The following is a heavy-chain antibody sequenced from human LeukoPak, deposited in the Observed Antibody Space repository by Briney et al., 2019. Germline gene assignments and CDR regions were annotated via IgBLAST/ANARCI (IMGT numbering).Heavy chain of an antibody. V-gene: IGHV3-48*04. CDR3: AKSRSGSANWALRIFDN. CDR2: ISSSSSTI. CDR1: GFTFSSYS. Sequence: PGRSLRLSCAASGFTFSSYSMNWVRQAPGKGLEWVSYISSSSSTIYYADSVKGRFTISRDNAKNSLYLQMNSLRAEDTAVYYCAKSRSGSANWALRIFDNWGQGTLVTVSS. D-gene: IGHD1-1*01. J-gene: IGHJ4*02.